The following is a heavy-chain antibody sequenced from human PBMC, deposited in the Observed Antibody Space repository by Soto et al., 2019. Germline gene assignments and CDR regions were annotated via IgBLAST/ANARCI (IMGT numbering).Heavy chain of an antibody. Sequence: KPSETLSLTCAVYGGCFSGYYWSWIRQPPGKGLEWIGEINHSGSTNYNPSLKSRVTISVDTSKNQFSLKLSSVTAADTAVYYCASRQVLSYYYYGMDVWGQGTTVTVSS. V-gene: IGHV4-34*01. D-gene: IGHD2-8*01. CDR3: ASRQVLSYYYYGMDV. CDR1: GGCFSGYY. CDR2: INHSGST. J-gene: IGHJ6*02.